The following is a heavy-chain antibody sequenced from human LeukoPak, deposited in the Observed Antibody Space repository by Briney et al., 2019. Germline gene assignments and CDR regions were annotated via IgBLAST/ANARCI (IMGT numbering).Heavy chain of an antibody. CDR3: ARDQSYNLDY. V-gene: IGHV3-72*01. CDR1: GFTFSDHY. J-gene: IGHJ4*01. Sequence: GGSLRLSCAASGFTFSDHYMDWVRQTPGKGLEWLGRIRNKANSYTTEYAASVKGRFTLSRDDSKNSVYLQMNSLKTGDTAVYYCARDQSYNLDYWGQGTLVTVSS. CDR2: IRNKANSYTT. D-gene: IGHD1-14*01.